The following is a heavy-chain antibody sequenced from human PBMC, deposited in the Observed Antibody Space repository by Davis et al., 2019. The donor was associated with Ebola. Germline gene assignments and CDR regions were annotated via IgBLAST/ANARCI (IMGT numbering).Heavy chain of an antibody. V-gene: IGHV4-34*01. CDR2: IYHSGST. CDR3: ARGSLFSSSGEGSYYYYGMDV. Sequence: PSETLSLTCAVYGGSFSGYYWGWIRQPPGKGLEWIGYIYHSGSTYYNPSLKSRVTMSVDTSKNQFSLKLSSVTAADTAVYYCARGSLFSSSGEGSYYYYGMDVWGQGTTVTVSS. J-gene: IGHJ6*02. CDR1: GGSFSGYY. D-gene: IGHD6-19*01.